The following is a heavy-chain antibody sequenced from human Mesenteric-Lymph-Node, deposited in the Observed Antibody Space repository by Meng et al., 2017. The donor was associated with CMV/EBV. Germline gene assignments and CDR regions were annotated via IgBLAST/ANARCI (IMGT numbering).Heavy chain of an antibody. D-gene: IGHD3-10*01. V-gene: IGHV2-5*01. J-gene: IGHJ4*02. Sequence: SGPTLVKPTQTLTLTCTFSGFSLTTSGVAVGWIRQPPGKALEWLALIYWNDDKHYSPSLKSGLTITKDTSKNQVVLTMTNMGPVDTSTYCCVHKRSGSASYYCWGQGTLVTVSS. CDR2: IYWNDDK. CDR3: VHKRSGSASYYC. CDR1: GFSLTTSGVA.